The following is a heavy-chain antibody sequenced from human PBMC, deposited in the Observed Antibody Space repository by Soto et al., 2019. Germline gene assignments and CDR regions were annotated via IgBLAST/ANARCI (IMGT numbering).Heavy chain of an antibody. D-gene: IGHD6-13*01. Sequence: PXGFLRLSVAASGFTFSSYSRSWVRQAPGKGLEWVSAISGSGGSTYYADSVKGRFTISRDNSKNTLYLQMNSLRAEDTAVYYCAKGLWKKQLVRHFGWFDPWAQGTLVTVS. CDR2: ISGSGGST. V-gene: IGHV3-23*01. CDR3: AKGLWKKQLVRHFGWFDP. CDR1: GFTFSSYS. J-gene: IGHJ5*02.